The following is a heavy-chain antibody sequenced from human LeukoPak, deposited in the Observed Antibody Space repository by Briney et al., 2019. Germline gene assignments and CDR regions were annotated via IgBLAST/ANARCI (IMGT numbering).Heavy chain of an antibody. J-gene: IGHJ4*02. D-gene: IGHD2-15*01. CDR3: AHVTYCSGGSCYFSFDY. V-gene: IGHV2-5*02. CDR2: IYWDDDK. CDR1: GFSISTTGVG. Sequence: SGPTLVKPTQTLTLTCTFSGFSISTTGVGVGWIRQPPGKALEWLVFIYWDDDKRYSPSLRSRLTVTKDTSKNQVVLTMTNMDPVDIATYYCAHVTYCSGGSCYFSFDYWGQGTLVTVSS.